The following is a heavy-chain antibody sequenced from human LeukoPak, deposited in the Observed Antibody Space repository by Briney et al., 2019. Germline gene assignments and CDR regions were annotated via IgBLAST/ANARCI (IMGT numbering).Heavy chain of an antibody. D-gene: IGHD4-17*01. Sequence: GGSLRLSCAASGFTFSSYSMNWVRQAPGKGLEWASSISSSSSYIYYADSVKGRFTISRDNAKNSLYLQMNSLRAEDTAVYYCARDTTVTILFDYWGQGTLVTISS. CDR3: ARDTTVTILFDY. CDR1: GFTFSSYS. J-gene: IGHJ4*02. V-gene: IGHV3-21*01. CDR2: ISSSSSYI.